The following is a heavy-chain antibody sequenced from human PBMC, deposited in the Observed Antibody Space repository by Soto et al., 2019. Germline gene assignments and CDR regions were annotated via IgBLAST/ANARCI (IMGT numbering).Heavy chain of an antibody. CDR1: GGSISSYY. D-gene: IGHD6-6*01. CDR3: ARAVAARPIFYFDY. Sequence: ETLSLTCTVSGGSISSYYWSWIRQPPGKGLERIGYIYYSGSTNYNPSLKSRVTISVDTSKNQFSLKLSSVTAADTAVYYCARAVAARPIFYFDYWGQGTLVTVSS. V-gene: IGHV4-59*01. J-gene: IGHJ4*02. CDR2: IYYSGST.